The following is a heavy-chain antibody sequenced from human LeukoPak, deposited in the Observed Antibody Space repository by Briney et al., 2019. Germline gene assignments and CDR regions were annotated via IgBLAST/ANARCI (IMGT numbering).Heavy chain of an antibody. CDR3: VRHLSAGRPAFDI. J-gene: IGHJ3*02. CDR1: GGSINSYY. CDR2: IYYSRST. V-gene: IGHV4-59*08. Sequence: PSETLSLTCTVSGGSINSYYWSWIRQPPGKGLEWIGYIYYSRSTNYNPSLKSRVTISVDTSNNKFSLKLTSLTAADMAVYYCVRHLSAGRPAFDIWGQGTMVTVSS. D-gene: IGHD2-15*01.